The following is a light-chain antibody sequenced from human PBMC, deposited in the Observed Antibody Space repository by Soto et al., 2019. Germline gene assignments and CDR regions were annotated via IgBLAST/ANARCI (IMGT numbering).Light chain of an antibody. CDR1: QSVSSN. CDR3: QQYNDWPPWT. V-gene: IGKV3-15*01. J-gene: IGKJ1*01. CDR2: GAS. Sequence: EIVMTQSPATLSVSPGERATPSCRASQSVSSNLAWYQQKPGQGPRLLTYGASTRATGVPARFSGSGSGTEFTLTISSLQSEDFAVYYCQQYNDWPPWTFGQGTKVDIK.